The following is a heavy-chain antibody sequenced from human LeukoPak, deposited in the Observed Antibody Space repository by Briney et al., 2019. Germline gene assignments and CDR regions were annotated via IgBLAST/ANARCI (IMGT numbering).Heavy chain of an antibody. CDR2: LRYDGSNN. Sequence: PGGSLRLSCAVSGFTFSSYCMQWVRQAPGNGLEWVVFLRYDGSNNFYADSVKGRITITRDNSKNTLFLQMNSLRAEDTAVYYCARGGRGYWGQGTLVTVSS. CDR1: GFTFSSYC. J-gene: IGHJ4*02. V-gene: IGHV3-30*02. D-gene: IGHD1-26*01. CDR3: ARGGRGY.